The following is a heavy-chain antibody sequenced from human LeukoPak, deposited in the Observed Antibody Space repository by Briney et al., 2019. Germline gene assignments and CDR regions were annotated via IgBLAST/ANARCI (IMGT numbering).Heavy chain of an antibody. CDR2: IKSKTDGGTT. D-gene: IGHD5-18*01. CDR3: TTILGYRFGY. V-gene: IGHV3-15*01. CDR1: GFTFSSYG. J-gene: IGHJ4*02. Sequence: GGSLRLSCAASGFTFSSYGMHWVRQAPGKGLEWVGRIKSKTDGGTTDYAAPVKGRFTISRDDSKNTLYLQMNSLKTEDTAVYYCTTILGYRFGYWGQGTLVTVSS.